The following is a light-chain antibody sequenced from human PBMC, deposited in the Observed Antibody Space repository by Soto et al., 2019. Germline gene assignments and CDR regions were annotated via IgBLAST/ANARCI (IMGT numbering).Light chain of an antibody. J-gene: IGLJ2*01. CDR2: EVS. V-gene: IGLV2-23*02. Sequence: QSALTQPASVSGSLGQSITISCTGTSSDVGSYDLVSWYQHHPGKAPKVMIYEVSKRPSGLSNRFSASKSGNTASLTISGLQAEDEADYYCSSYAGSTTYVVFGGGTKVTVL. CDR1: SSDVGSYDL. CDR3: SSYAGSTTYVV.